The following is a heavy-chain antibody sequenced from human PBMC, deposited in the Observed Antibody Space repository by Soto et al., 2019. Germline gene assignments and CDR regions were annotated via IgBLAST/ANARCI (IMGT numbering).Heavy chain of an antibody. CDR1: GFTFSSYC. D-gene: IGHD3-10*01. V-gene: IGHV3-74*01. CDR3: ARSTYYYCWGSYPAEHFQH. CDR2: INSDGSST. J-gene: IGHJ1*01. Sequence: GGSLRLSCAASGFTFSSYCMHWVRQAPGKGLVWVSRINSDGSSTSYADSVKGRFTISRDNAKNSLYLQMNSLRAEDTAVYYCARSTYYYCWGSYPAEHFQHWGQRTVVPVSA.